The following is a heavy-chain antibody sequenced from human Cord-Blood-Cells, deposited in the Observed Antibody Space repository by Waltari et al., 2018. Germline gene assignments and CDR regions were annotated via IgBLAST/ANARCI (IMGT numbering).Heavy chain of an antibody. V-gene: IGHV1-2*04. CDR1: GYTFTGYY. D-gene: IGHD6-19*01. CDR2: INPNSGGT. CDR3: ARGFGVAVAGTGWFDP. J-gene: IGHJ5*02. Sequence: QVQLVQSGAEVKKPGASVKVSCKASGYTFTGYYMHWVRQAPGQGLEWMGWINPNSGGTNDAQRFQGWVTMTRDTSISTAYMELSRLRSDDTAVYYCARGFGVAVAGTGWFDPWGQGTLVTVSS.